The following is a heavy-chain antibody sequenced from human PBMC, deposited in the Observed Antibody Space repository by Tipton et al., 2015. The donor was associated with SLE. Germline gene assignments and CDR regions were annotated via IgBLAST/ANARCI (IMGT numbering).Heavy chain of an antibody. D-gene: IGHD6-13*01. J-gene: IGHJ4*02. CDR2: INPSAGST. CDR1: GYTFTSYY. V-gene: IGHV1-46*01. CDR3: ARDGSSSSYFDY. Sequence: QSGAEVKKPGASVKVSCKASGYTFTSYYMHWVRQAPGQGLEWMGVINPSAGSTSYAQKFQCRVIMTRDTSTRTAYMELSSLRSEDTAVYYCARDGSSSSYFDYWGQGTLVTVSS.